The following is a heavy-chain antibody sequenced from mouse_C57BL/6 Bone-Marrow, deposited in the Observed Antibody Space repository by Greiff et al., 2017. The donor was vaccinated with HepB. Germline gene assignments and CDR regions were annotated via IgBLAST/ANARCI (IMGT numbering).Heavy chain of an antibody. Sequence: VQLQESGAELVRPGASVKLSCKASGYTFTDYYINWVKQRPGQGLEWIARIYPGSGNTYYNEKFKGKATLTADKSSSTAYMQLSSLTSEDSAVYFCARCDCGSSLYAMDYWGQGTSVTVSS. CDR1: GYTFTDYY. V-gene: IGHV1-76*01. CDR2: IYPGSGNT. D-gene: IGHD1-1*01. J-gene: IGHJ4*01. CDR3: ARCDCGSSLYAMDY.